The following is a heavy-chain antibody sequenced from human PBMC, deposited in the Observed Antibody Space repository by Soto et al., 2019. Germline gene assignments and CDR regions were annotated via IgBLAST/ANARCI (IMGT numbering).Heavy chain of an antibody. J-gene: IGHJ4*02. CDR1: GFTFSNFV. D-gene: IGHD3-3*01. Sequence: QVQLVESGGGVVQPGRSLRVSCSASGFTFSNFVMHWVRQGPGKGLEWVAIISYDGSQKHYADSVKGRFTISRDNSNKTLFLNMNSLRAEDTAVYYWAAMHYNFWSGSVDYWGQGIEVTVSS. CDR2: ISYDGSQK. V-gene: IGHV3-30-3*01. CDR3: AAMHYNFWSGSVDY.